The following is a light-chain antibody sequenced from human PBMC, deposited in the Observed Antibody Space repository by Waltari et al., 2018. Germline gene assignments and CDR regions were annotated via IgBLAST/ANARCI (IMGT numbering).Light chain of an antibody. CDR3: QQYNNWA. CDR2: DAS. Sequence: DIQMTQSPSTLSASVGDRVTITCRASKSISRLLAWYKQAPGKAPKLLIYDASSLQSGVPSRFSGSGSGTEFTLTISSLQPDDFVTYYCQQYNNWAFGQGP. J-gene: IGKJ1*01. V-gene: IGKV1-5*01. CDR1: KSISRL.